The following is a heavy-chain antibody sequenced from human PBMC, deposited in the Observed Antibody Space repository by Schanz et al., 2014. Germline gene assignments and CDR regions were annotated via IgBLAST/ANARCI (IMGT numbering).Heavy chain of an antibody. J-gene: IGHJ6*02. CDR3: ARERGRGYCSRTSCSKDYGMDV. V-gene: IGHV1-2*02. D-gene: IGHD2-2*01. Sequence: QVQLVQSGAEVKKPGASVKVSCKASGYSFTDYYIHWVRQAPGQGLEWMGWINPNSGGTNYPQRFQGRVTTTRDTSSRTVYMQLSRLTSDDTAVCFCARERGRGYCSRTSCSKDYGMDVWGQGTTVTVSS. CDR1: GYSFTDYY. CDR2: INPNSGGT.